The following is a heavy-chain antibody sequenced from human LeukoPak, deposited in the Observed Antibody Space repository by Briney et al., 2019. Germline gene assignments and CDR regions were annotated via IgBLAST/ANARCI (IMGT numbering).Heavy chain of an antibody. CDR2: INHSGST. CDR3: ARAQGELDDILTGYNY. Sequence: SETLSLTCAVYGGSFSGYYWSWIRQPPGKGLEWIGEINHSGSTNYNPSLKSRVTISVDTSKNQFSLKLSSVTAADTAVYYCARAQGELDDILTGYNYWGQGTPVTVSS. CDR1: GGSFSGYY. J-gene: IGHJ4*02. D-gene: IGHD3-9*01. V-gene: IGHV4-34*01.